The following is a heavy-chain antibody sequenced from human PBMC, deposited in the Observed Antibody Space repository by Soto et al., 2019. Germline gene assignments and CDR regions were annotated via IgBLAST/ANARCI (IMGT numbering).Heavy chain of an antibody. Sequence: SETLSLTSTVSGGSVSSGSYYWSWIRQPPGKGLQWLGYIYYSGSTNYNPSLKSRVTISVDTSKNQFSLKLSSVTAADTAVYYCASLAFSSWVWFDPWGQGTLVTVSS. CDR2: IYYSGST. CDR3: ASLAFSSWVWFDP. J-gene: IGHJ5*02. D-gene: IGHD6-13*01. CDR1: GGSVSSGSYY. V-gene: IGHV4-61*01.